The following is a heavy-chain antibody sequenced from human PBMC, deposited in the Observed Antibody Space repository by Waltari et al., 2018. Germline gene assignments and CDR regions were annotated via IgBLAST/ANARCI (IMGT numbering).Heavy chain of an antibody. V-gene: IGHV1-2*02. D-gene: IGHD1-26*01. CDR1: GYTFTGYY. CDR2: INPNSGGT. CDR3: ARARWELKRVRYYFDY. J-gene: IGHJ4*02. Sequence: QVQLVQSGAEVKKPGASVKVSCKASGYTFTGYYMHWVRQAPGQGLEWMGWINPNSGGTNDAQKFQGRVTMTRDTSISTAYMELSRLRSDDTAVYYCARARWELKRVRYYFDYWGQGTLVTVSS.